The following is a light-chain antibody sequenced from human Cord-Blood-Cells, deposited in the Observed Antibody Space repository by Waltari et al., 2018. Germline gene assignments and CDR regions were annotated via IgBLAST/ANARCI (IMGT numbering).Light chain of an antibody. CDR3: SSYTSSSVV. V-gene: IGLV2-14*01. CDR1: SSDVGGYNY. J-gene: IGLJ2*01. Sequence: QSALTQPASVSGSPGQSITIPCTGTSSDVGGYNYVSWYQQHPGKAPKLMIYVVSNRPSGVSNRFSGSKSGNTASLTISGLQAEDEADYYCSSYTSSSVVFGGGTKLTVL. CDR2: VVS.